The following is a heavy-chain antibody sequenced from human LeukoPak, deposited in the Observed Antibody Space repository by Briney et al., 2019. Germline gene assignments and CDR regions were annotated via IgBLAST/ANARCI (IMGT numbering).Heavy chain of an antibody. CDR2: IKPDGTTK. V-gene: IGHV3-7*03. CDR1: GFTFSSYG. J-gene: IGHJ4*02. Sequence: PGGSLRLSCAASGFTFSSYGIHWVRQAPGKGLEWVANIKPDGTTKFYVDSVKGRFTISRDNALNSLYLQMNSLRAEDTAIYYCARSIPYGTTWYGRSDYWGQGTLVTVSS. D-gene: IGHD6-13*01. CDR3: ARSIPYGTTWYGRSDY.